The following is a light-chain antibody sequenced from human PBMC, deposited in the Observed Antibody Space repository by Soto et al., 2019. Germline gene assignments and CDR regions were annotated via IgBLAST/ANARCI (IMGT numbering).Light chain of an antibody. CDR3: GAWDTSMCVVV. Sequence: QSVLTQPPSMSAAPGQKVTISCSGSSSNIGQNSVAWYQQLPGTVPKRLIFDNRQRPPGIPDRFSGSKSGTSATLGITGLQTGDEADYYCGAWDTSMCVVVFGGGTKRTVL. CDR2: DNR. J-gene: IGLJ3*02. V-gene: IGLV1-51*01. CDR1: SSNIGQNS.